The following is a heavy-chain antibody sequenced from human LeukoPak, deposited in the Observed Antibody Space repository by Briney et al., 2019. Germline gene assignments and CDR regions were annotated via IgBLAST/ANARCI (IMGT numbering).Heavy chain of an antibody. CDR1: GFTLSSYS. J-gene: IGHJ4*02. Sequence: GGSLRLSCAASGFTLSSYSMNWVRQAPGKGLEWVSSISSSSSYIYYADSVKGRFTISRDNSKNTLYLQMNSLRAEDTAVYYCARDSPLYGSGRLLESHWGQGTLVTVSS. D-gene: IGHD3-10*01. CDR2: ISSSSSYI. CDR3: ARDSPLYGSGRLLESH. V-gene: IGHV3-21*04.